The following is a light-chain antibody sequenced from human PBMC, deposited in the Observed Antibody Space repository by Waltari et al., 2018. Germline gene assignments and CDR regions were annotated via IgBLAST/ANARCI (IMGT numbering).Light chain of an antibody. CDR2: KIN. CDR3: VLYMGSGIWV. J-gene: IGLJ3*02. CDR1: SGSVSTTSY. V-gene: IGLV8-61*01. Sequence: QTVVTQEPSLSVSPGGTVTLTCALSSGSVSTTSYASWYQQTPGQSPRTLVYKINSHSSGVPDRFSGSMLGNKAALTITGAQAEDESDYYCVLYMGSGIWVFGGGTKLTVL.